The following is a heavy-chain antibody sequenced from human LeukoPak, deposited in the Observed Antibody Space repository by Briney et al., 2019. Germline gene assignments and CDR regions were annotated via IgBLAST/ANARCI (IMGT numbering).Heavy chain of an antibody. D-gene: IGHD2-15*01. CDR1: GGSISSYY. V-gene: IGHV4-59*01. CDR3: ARHGCSGGSCYYYYYYMDV. CDR2: IYYSGST. J-gene: IGHJ6*03. Sequence: SETLSLTCTVSGGSISSYYWSWIRQPPGKGLEWIGYIYYSGSTNYNPSLKSRVTISVDTSKNQFSLKLSSVTAADTAMYYCARHGCSGGSCYYYYYYMDVWGKGTTVTVSS.